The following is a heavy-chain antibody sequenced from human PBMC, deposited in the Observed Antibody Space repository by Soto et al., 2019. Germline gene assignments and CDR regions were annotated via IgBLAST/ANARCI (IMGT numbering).Heavy chain of an antibody. CDR3: ALTEDTAMVTDY. D-gene: IGHD5-18*01. Sequence: EVQLVESGGGLVQPGGSLRLSCAVSGFTFSNYWMHWVRQAPGKGLVWVSRINSDGNNTTYADSVKGRFTISRDSTKNTLYLQMNSLRAEDTAVYYCALTEDTAMVTDYWGQGTLVTVSS. CDR2: INSDGNNT. J-gene: IGHJ4*02. CDR1: GFTFSNYW. V-gene: IGHV3-74*01.